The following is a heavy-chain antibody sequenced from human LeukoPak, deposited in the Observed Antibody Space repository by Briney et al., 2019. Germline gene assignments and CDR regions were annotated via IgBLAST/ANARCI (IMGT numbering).Heavy chain of an antibody. J-gene: IGHJ6*03. CDR2: IYSGGST. CDR1: EFTVSSNY. CDR3: ASIAARTNDYYYYMDV. V-gene: IGHV3-66*02. Sequence: PGGSLRLSCAASEFTVSSNYMSWVRQAPGKGLEWVSVIYSGGSTYYTDSVKGRFTISRDNSKNTLYLQMNSLRAEDTAVYYCASIAARTNDYYYYMDVWGKGTTVTVSS. D-gene: IGHD6-6*01.